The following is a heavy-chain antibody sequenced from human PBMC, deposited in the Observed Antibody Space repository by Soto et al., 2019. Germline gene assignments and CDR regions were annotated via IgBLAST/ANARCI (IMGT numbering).Heavy chain of an antibody. Sequence: SETLSLTCTVSGGSINHYYWTWIRQPPGKGLEWMGYIYYTGTMTYNPSLKSRVTISVDTSKNQFSLKLSSVTAADTAVYYCARHVGRYSSGWYDYYYYYYGMDVWGQGTTVTVSS. CDR3: ARHVGRYSSGWYDYYYYYYGMDV. V-gene: IGHV4-59*08. J-gene: IGHJ6*02. CDR1: GGSINHYY. CDR2: IYYTGTM. D-gene: IGHD6-19*01.